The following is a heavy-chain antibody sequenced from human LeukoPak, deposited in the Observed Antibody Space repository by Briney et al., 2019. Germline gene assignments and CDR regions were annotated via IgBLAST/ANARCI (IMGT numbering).Heavy chain of an antibody. CDR1: GGGFTFTSHA. D-gene: IGHD3-22*01. J-gene: IGHJ3*02. V-gene: IGHV1-69*13. CDR2: LIPIYGSA. CDR3: AGFFYDNSGDAFDI. Sequence: ASVKVSCKASGGGFTFTSHAISWVRQAPGQGIEWMGGLIPIYGSANYAQKFQGRVTITSDESTRTVYMELSSLRPEDSAVYYCAGFFYDNSGDAFDIWGQGTMVTVSS.